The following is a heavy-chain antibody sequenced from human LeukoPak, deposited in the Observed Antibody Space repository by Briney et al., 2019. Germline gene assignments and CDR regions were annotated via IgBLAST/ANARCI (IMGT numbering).Heavy chain of an antibody. J-gene: IGHJ4*02. CDR1: GFTFSSYG. CDR2: IWYDGSNK. Sequence: GRSLRLSCAASGFTFSSYGMHWVRQAPGKGLEWVAVIWYDGSNKYYADSVKGRFTISKDNSKNTLYLQMNSLRAEDTAVYYCARGGRIYYDSSGSIDYWGQGTLVTVSS. D-gene: IGHD3-22*01. V-gene: IGHV3-33*01. CDR3: ARGGRIYYDSSGSIDY.